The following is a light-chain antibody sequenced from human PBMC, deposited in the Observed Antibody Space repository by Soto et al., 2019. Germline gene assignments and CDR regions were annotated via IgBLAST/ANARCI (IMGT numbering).Light chain of an antibody. CDR2: LAC. CDR1: QSLLHSSGYNY. CDR3: TQALQGLT. J-gene: IGKJ2*01. Sequence: DIVMTQSPLSLPVTPGEPASISCRSSQSLLHSSGYNYLHWYLQKPGQSPQPLIYLACSRASGDPDRFSSSASDIDFTPKISRVEAEDVGVYYFTQALQGLTLGQGTKLEIK. V-gene: IGKV2-28*01.